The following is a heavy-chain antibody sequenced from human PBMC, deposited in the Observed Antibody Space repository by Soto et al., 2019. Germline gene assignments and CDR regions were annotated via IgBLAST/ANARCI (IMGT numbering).Heavy chain of an antibody. V-gene: IGHV1-18*01. D-gene: IGHD3-10*01. J-gene: IGHJ4*02. CDR1: GFTFATYG. CDR3: ARVAGYGSGSRHFDS. CDR2: TVATTGST. Sequence: QVQLVQSGAEVTEPGASVKLSCKASGFTFATYGLSWVRQAPGQGLEWMGWTVATTGSTIYAQKFPGRVTVTADRSTNIGDLELRSLTSDDTALYYCARVAGYGSGSRHFDSWGQGTLVTVSS.